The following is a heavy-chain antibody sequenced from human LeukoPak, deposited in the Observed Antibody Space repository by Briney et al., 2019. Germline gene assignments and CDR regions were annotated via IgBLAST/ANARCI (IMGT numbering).Heavy chain of an antibody. CDR3: ARRPSIAAPQPFDY. Sequence: GGSLRLSCAASGFTFSSYSMMWVRQAPGKGLEWVSYISSSSTTIHYADSVKGRFTISRDNAKNSVYLQMNSLRAEDTAVYYCARRPSIAAPQPFDYWGQGTLVTVSS. CDR1: GFTFSSYS. V-gene: IGHV3-48*01. J-gene: IGHJ4*02. D-gene: IGHD6-6*01. CDR2: ISSSSTTI.